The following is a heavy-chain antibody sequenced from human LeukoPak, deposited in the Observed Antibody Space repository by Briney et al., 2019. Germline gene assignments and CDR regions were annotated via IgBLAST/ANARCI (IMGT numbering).Heavy chain of an antibody. CDR1: GGSVSSGSYY. CDR2: VYYTGST. J-gene: IGHJ5*02. V-gene: IGHV4-61*01. D-gene: IGHD6-19*01. CDR3: ARSGVGVAGTDR. Sequence: SETLSLTCTVSGGSVSSGSYYWSWIRQPPGKGLEWIGYVYYTGSTDYNPSLKSRVTISVDTSKNQFSLKLTSVTAADTAVYYCARSGVGVAGTDRWGQGTLVTVSS.